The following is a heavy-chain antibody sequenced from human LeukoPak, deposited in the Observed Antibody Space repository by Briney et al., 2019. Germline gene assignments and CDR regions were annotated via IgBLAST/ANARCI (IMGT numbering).Heavy chain of an antibody. Sequence: GASVKVSCKASGGTFSSYAISWVRQAPGQGLEWMGWINPNSGGTNYAQKFQGRVTMTRDTSISTAYMELSRLRSDDTAVYYCAREGASGYSFGDWFDPWGQGTLVTVSS. CDR2: INPNSGGT. V-gene: IGHV1-2*02. CDR3: AREGASGYSFGDWFDP. D-gene: IGHD5-18*01. J-gene: IGHJ5*02. CDR1: GGTFSSYA.